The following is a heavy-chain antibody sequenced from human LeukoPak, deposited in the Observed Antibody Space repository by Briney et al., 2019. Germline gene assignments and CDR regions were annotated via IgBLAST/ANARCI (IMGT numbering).Heavy chain of an antibody. CDR2: IYTSGST. D-gene: IGHD3-22*01. J-gene: IGHJ3*02. CDR1: GGSISSYY. V-gene: IGHV4-4*09. Sequence: SETLSLTCTVSGGSISSYYWSWIRQPPGKGLEWIGYIYTSGSTNYNPSLKSRVTISVDTSKNQFSLKLSSVTAADTAVYYCARRYSSGYSAVAFDTWGQGTMVTVSS. CDR3: ARRYSSGYSAVAFDT.